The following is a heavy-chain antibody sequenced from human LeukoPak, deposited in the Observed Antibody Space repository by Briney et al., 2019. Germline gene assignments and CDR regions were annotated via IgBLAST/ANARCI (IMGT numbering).Heavy chain of an antibody. Sequence: SVKVSCKASGGTFSSYAINWVRQAPGQGLEWMGRIIPIFGTANCAQKFQGRVTITTDESTSTAYMELSSLRSEDTAVYYCARRAYYYDSSGYHHNWFDPWGQGTLVTVSS. D-gene: IGHD3-22*01. J-gene: IGHJ5*02. V-gene: IGHV1-69*05. CDR1: GGTFSSYA. CDR2: IIPIFGTA. CDR3: ARRAYYYDSSGYHHNWFDP.